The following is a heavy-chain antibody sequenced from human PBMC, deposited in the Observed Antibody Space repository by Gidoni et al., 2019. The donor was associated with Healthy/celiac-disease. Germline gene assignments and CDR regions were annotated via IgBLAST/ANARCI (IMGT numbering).Heavy chain of an antibody. D-gene: IGHD2-2*01. V-gene: IGHV3-30-3*01. CDR3: ARGLTSFDY. CDR1: GFTFSSYA. J-gene: IGHJ4*02. Sequence: QVQLVESGGGVVQPGRSLSLSCAASGFTFSSYAMHWVRQAPGKGLEWVAVKSYDGSNKYYADSVKGRFTISRDNSKNTLYLQMNSLRAEDTAVYYCARGLTSFDYWGQGTLVTVSS. CDR2: KSYDGSNK.